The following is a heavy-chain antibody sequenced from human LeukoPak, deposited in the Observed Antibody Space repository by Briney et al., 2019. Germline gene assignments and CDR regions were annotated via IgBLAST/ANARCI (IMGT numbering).Heavy chain of an antibody. CDR1: GFTFSSYW. CDR3: ARDYAVGESFDI. Sequence: PGGSLRLSCAASGFTFSSYWMHWVRQAPGEGLVWVARITSDGSSTSHADSGKGRFTIPRDNAKNTLYLQMNSLRAEDTAVYYCARDYAVGESFDIWGQGTLVTVSS. J-gene: IGHJ3*02. CDR2: ITSDGSST. D-gene: IGHD3-16*01. V-gene: IGHV3-74*01.